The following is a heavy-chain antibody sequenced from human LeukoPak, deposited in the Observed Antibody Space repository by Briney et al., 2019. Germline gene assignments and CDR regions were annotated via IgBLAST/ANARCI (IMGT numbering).Heavy chain of an antibody. CDR2: ISGSGGST. CDR1: GFIFSTSW. Sequence: PGGSLRLSCTASGFIFSTSWMTWVRQAPGKGLEWVSAISGSGGSTYYADSVKGRFTISRDNSKNTLYLQMNSLRAEDTAVYYCAKDLWGGYDFLEPIREHYYYYMDVWGKGTTVTVSS. CDR3: AKDLWGGYDFLEPIREHYYYYMDV. D-gene: IGHD5-12*01. V-gene: IGHV3-23*01. J-gene: IGHJ6*03.